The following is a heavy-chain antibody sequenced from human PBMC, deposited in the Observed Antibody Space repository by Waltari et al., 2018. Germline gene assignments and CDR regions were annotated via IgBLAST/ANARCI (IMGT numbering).Heavy chain of an antibody. D-gene: IGHD2-15*01. CDR1: GYKITNDW. V-gene: IGHV5-10-1*01. CDR2: IDPSDSNT. J-gene: IGHJ5*02. CDR3: ARHPYCSSTTCYNWFDP. Sequence: EVQLEQSGAEVKKPGEYLRISCKSTGYKITNDWLSWGRQMPGKGLEWMGKIDPSDSNTEYSPSFQDHVTMSVDKSINTAYLHWTSLRASDTATYYCARHPYCSSTTCYNWFDPWGQGTLVTVSS.